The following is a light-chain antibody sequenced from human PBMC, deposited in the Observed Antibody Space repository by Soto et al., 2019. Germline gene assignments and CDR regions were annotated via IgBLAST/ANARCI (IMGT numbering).Light chain of an antibody. CDR2: ATS. J-gene: IGKJ5*01. CDR3: QQSHNPST. CDR1: HSITTY. Sequence: ITKSPSSVSASSLHSIHITCRASHSITTYFRWYQKQPGTAPHLLITATSTLQSGAPSSFSSSGPGKDFTLTISRLQHEDSAYYYRQQSHNPSTFGQGT. V-gene: IGKV1-39*01.